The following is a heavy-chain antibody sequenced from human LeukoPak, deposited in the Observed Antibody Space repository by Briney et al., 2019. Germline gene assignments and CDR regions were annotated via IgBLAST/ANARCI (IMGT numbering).Heavy chain of an antibody. Sequence: SETLSLTCAVYGGSFSGYYWSWIRQPPGKGLEWIGEINHSGSTNYNPSLKSRVTISVDTSKNQFSLKLSSVTAADTAVYYCAMGGPNLAAAGYYAFDIWGQGTMVTVSS. CDR1: GGSFSGYY. V-gene: IGHV4-34*01. CDR3: AMGGPNLAAAGYYAFDI. D-gene: IGHD6-13*01. CDR2: INHSGST. J-gene: IGHJ3*02.